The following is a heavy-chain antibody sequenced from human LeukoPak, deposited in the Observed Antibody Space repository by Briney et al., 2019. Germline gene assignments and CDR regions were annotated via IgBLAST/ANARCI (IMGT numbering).Heavy chain of an antibody. CDR2: ISYDGSNK. CDR1: GFTFSSYV. D-gene: IGHD3-10*01. J-gene: IGHJ4*02. V-gene: IGHV3-30-3*01. Sequence: GGSLRLSCVASGFTFSSYVMHWVRQAPGKGLEWVAVISYDGSNKYYPDSVKGRFTISRDNSKNTLYLQMNSLRGEDTAVYSCAAGIDYWGQGTLVTVSS. CDR3: AAGIDY.